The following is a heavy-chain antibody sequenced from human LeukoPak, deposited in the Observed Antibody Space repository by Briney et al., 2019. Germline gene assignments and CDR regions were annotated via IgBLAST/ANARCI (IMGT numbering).Heavy chain of an antibody. Sequence: GESLKISCKCSGYNFTSYWIGWVRQMPGKCLEWMGIIYPGDSDTRYSPSFQGQVTLSADKSISTAYLQWSSLKASDTAMYYRARLWGPDYYDSSGYYYRDAAFDIWGQGTMVTVSS. CDR3: ARLWGPDYYDSSGYYYRDAAFDI. V-gene: IGHV5-51*01. CDR1: GYNFTSYW. J-gene: IGHJ3*02. CDR2: IYPGDSDT. D-gene: IGHD3-22*01.